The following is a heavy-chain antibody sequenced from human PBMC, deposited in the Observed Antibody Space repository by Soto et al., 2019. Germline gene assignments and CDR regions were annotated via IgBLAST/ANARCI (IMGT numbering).Heavy chain of an antibody. CDR3: AREGGIVGATAADY. Sequence: QVQLQESGPGLVKPSQTLSLTCTVSGGSISSGGYYWSWIRQHPGKGLEWIGYIYYSGSTYYNPSLKRRVTISVVTSKNQFSLKLSSVTAADTAVYYCAREGGIVGATAADYWGQGTLVTVSS. J-gene: IGHJ4*02. CDR2: IYYSGST. CDR1: GGSISSGGYY. D-gene: IGHD1-26*01. V-gene: IGHV4-31*03.